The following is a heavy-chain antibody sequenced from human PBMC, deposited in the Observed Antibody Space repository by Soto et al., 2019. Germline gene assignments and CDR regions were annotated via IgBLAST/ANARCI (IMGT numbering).Heavy chain of an antibody. J-gene: IGHJ5*02. CDR3: ARLYYDFWSGSYYWFDP. CDR1: GGSISSYY. Sequence: SETLSLTCTVSGGSISSYYWSWIRQPPGKGLEWIGYIYYSGSTNYNPSLKSRVTISVDTSKNQFSLKLSSVTAADTAVYYCARLYYDFWSGSYYWFDPWRQRPLVTVSS. D-gene: IGHD3-3*01. CDR2: IYYSGST. V-gene: IGHV4-59*01.